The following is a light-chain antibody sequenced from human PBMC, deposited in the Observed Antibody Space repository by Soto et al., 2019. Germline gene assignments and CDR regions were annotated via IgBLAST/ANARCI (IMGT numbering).Light chain of an antibody. CDR1: QAIRND. V-gene: IGKV1-6*01. Sequence: AIQLTQSPSSLSASVGDRVTITCRTSQAIRNDLGWYQLKPGKAPRLLIYAASTLQSGVPSRFRGSGSRTDFTLTLSSLQPEDFATYYCLQDYNYPRTFGQGTKVDI. J-gene: IGKJ1*01. CDR3: LQDYNYPRT. CDR2: AAS.